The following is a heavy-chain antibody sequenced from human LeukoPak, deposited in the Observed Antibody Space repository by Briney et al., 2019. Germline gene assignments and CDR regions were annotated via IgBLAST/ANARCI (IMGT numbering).Heavy chain of an antibody. CDR3: TTRSPARYCSDGACYSSADY. V-gene: IGHV3-15*07. J-gene: IGHJ4*02. Sequence: GGSLRLSCAASGFSFSDAWMNWVRQAPGKGLEWVGHIRSKADGGTPDYIAPVKGRFTISRDDSKDTRYLQMNSLNTEDTAMYYCTTRSPARYCSDGACYSSADYWGQGTLVTVSS. CDR1: GFSFSDAW. D-gene: IGHD2-15*01. CDR2: IRSKADGGTP.